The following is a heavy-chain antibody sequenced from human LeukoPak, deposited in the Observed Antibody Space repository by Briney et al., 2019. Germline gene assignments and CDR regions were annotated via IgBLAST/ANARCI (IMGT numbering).Heavy chain of an antibody. J-gene: IGHJ4*02. CDR1: GYTFTSYG. Sequence: GASVKVSCKTSGYTFTSYGIGWVRQAPGQGLEWMAWIYNGNTNYAQNLKGRVTVTTDTSTTTAYMELRSLRSDDTAVYYCTRDRSTSGSQNYWGQGTLVTVSS. D-gene: IGHD1-26*01. CDR3: TRDRSTSGSQNY. V-gene: IGHV1-18*01. CDR2: IYNGNT.